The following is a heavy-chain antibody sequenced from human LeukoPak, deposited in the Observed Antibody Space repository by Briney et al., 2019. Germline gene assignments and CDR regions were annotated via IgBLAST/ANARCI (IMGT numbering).Heavy chain of an antibody. CDR3: ARGVVVVPAARDDDAFDI. V-gene: IGHV4-34*01. CDR1: GGSFSGYY. D-gene: IGHD2-2*01. J-gene: IGHJ3*02. Sequence: SETLSLTCAVYGGSFSGYYWSWIRQPPGKGLEWIGEINHSGSTNYNPSLKSRVTISVDTSKNQFSLKLSSVTAADTAVYHCARGVVVVPAARDDDAFDIWGQGTMVTVSS. CDR2: INHSGST.